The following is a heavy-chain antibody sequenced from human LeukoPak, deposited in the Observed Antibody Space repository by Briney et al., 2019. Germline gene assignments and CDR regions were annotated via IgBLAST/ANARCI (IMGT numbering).Heavy chain of an antibody. V-gene: IGHV3-53*01. CDR2: TYTGGNS. CDR1: GFTVSSIH. J-gene: IGHJ4*02. D-gene: IGHD2-21*01. CDR3: ATGLWTFGS. Sequence: PGGSLRLSCAASGFTVSSIHMVWVRQAPGKGLEWVSVTYTGGNSYYADSVKGRFIISRDNAKNSLFLQMNSLRAEDTAVYHCATGLWTFGSWGQGTLVTVSS.